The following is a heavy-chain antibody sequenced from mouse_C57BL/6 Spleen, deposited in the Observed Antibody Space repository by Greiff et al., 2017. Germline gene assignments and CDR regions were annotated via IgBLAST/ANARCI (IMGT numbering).Heavy chain of an antibody. Sequence: QVQLQQPGAELVKPGASVKLSCKASGYTFTSYWMHWVKQRPGQGLEWIGMIHPNSGSTNYNEKFKSKATLTVDKSSSTAYMQLSSLKSEDSAVYYCARSYINYLHAMDYWGQGTSVTVSS. CDR1: GYTFTSYW. D-gene: IGHD2-5*01. CDR2: IHPNSGST. V-gene: IGHV1-64*01. J-gene: IGHJ4*01. CDR3: ARSYINYLHAMDY.